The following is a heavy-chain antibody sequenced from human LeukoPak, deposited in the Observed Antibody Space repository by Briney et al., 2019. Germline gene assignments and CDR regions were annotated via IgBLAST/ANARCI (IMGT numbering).Heavy chain of an antibody. CDR3: AGRPVVPAASWFDP. Sequence: SETLSLTCTVSGGSISSYYWSWIRQPAGKGLEWIGYIYYSGSTNYNPSLKSRVTISVDTSKNQFSLKLSSVTAADTAVYYCAGRPVVPAASWFDPWGQGTLVTVSS. J-gene: IGHJ5*02. D-gene: IGHD2-2*01. CDR2: IYYSGST. CDR1: GGSISSYY. V-gene: IGHV4-59*01.